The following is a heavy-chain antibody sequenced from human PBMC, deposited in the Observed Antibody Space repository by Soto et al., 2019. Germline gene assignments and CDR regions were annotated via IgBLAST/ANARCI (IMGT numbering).Heavy chain of an antibody. Sequence: PGGSLRLSCVVSGFTFSNFAMSWVRQAPGKGLEWVSTLTGSSGVTYYADSVKGRFAISRDNSRNTLSLHMNSLTAEDTAVYYCARGLSSSSWYYFDYWGQGTLVTVSS. V-gene: IGHV3-23*01. CDR1: GFTFSNFA. CDR2: LTGSSGVT. J-gene: IGHJ4*02. D-gene: IGHD6-13*01. CDR3: ARGLSSSSWYYFDY.